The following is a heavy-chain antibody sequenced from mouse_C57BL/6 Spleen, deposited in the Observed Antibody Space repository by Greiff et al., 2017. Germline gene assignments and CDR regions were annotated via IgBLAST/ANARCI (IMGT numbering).Heavy chain of an antibody. V-gene: IGHV1-22*01. J-gene: IGHJ4*01. CDR3: ARRYGSSSYYAMDY. D-gene: IGHD1-1*01. Sequence: EVKLQESGPELVKPGASVKMSCKASGYTFTDYNMHWVKQSHGKSLEWIGYINPNNGGTSYNQKFKGKATLTVNKSSSTAYMELRSLTSEDSAVYYCARRYGSSSYYAMDYWGQGTSVTVSS. CDR2: INPNNGGT. CDR1: GYTFTDYN.